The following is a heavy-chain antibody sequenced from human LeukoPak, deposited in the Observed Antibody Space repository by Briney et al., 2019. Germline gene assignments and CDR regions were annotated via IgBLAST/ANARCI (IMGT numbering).Heavy chain of an antibody. J-gene: IGHJ4*02. CDR1: GFTFSSYA. V-gene: IGHV3-30*14. D-gene: IGHD3-3*01. CDR2: ISYDGSDK. Sequence: GGSLRLSCAASGFTFSSYAMDWVRQAPGKGLEWVTIISYDGSDKYYADYVKGRFTISRDNSKNTLYLQMNSLRAEDTAVYYCARPMGGFWSGYYNPPFDYWGQGTLVTVSS. CDR3: ARPMGGFWSGYYNPPFDY.